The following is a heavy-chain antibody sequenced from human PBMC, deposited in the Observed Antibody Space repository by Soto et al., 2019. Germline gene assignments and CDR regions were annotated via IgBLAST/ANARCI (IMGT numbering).Heavy chain of an antibody. Sequence: PSETLSLTCAVYGGPFSGYYWTWVRQPPGKGLEWIGEVYHSGSTRYNPSLKGRVTISVDKPNNQFSLKLTSMTGADTAVYYCATRPPQIVVTLLPFPSWGQGTPVTVSS. V-gene: IGHV4-34*01. CDR1: GGPFSGYY. CDR3: ATRPPQIVVTLLPFPS. J-gene: IGHJ5*02. D-gene: IGHD2-15*01. CDR2: VYHSGST.